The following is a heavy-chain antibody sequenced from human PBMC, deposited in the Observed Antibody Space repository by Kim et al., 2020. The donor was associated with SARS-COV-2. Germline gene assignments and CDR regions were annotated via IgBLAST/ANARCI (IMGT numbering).Heavy chain of an antibody. CDR3: ARDGPTVTTLSPSIADY. CDR2: ISSSSSYT. V-gene: IGHV3-11*06. J-gene: IGHJ4*02. Sequence: GGSLRLSCAASGFTFSDYYMSWIRQAPGKGLEWVSYISSSSSYTNYADSVKGRFTISRDNAKNSLYLQMNSLRAEDTAVYYCARDGPTVTTLSPSIADYWGQGTLVTVSS. CDR1: GFTFSDYY. D-gene: IGHD4-17*01.